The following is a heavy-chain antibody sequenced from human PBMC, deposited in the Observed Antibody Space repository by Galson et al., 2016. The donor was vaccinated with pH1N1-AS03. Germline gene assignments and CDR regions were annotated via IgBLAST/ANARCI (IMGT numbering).Heavy chain of an antibody. CDR1: GFSLSTGGVH. CDR3: ARSTHVNEGLDF. CDR2: IFWDGET. J-gene: IGHJ4*02. D-gene: IGHD2-8*01. Sequence: LVKPTQTLTLTCTFSGFSLSTGGVHVAWIRQPPGKALEWLALIFWDGETRYRPSLSSRLTITKDTSKNQVVLTMTNMDPVDTATYYCARSTHVNEGLDFWGQGTLVTVSS. V-gene: IGHV2-5*02.